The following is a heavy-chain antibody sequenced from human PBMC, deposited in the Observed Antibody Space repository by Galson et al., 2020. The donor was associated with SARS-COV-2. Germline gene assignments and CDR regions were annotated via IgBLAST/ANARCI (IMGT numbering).Heavy chain of an antibody. CDR2: IYYSGRT. CDR3: AREGYYYDSSGYIGPYYYGMDV. J-gene: IGHJ6*02. CDR1: GGSISSSSYY. V-gene: IGHV4-39*01. Sequence: SETLSLTCTVSGGSISSSSYYWGWIRQPPGKGLEWIGSIYYSGRTYYNPSLHSRVTISVDTSKNQFSLKLSSVTAADTAVYYCAREGYYYDSSGYIGPYYYGMDVWGQGTTVTVSS. D-gene: IGHD3-22*01.